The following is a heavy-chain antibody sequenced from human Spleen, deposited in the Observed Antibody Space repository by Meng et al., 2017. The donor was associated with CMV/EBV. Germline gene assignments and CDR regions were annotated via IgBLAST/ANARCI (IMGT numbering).Heavy chain of an antibody. CDR3: ARGESSSWYGDYYYGMDV. D-gene: IGHD6-13*01. V-gene: IGHV4-61*01. CDR2: IYYNGNT. Sequence: SENLSLTCTVPGGPLSTGSYYWTWIRQPPGKGLEWIGYIYYNGNTNYNPSLKSRVTISVDTSKHQFSLKLSSVTAADTAVYYCARGESSSWYGDYYYGMDVWGQGTTVTVSS. CDR1: GGPLSTGSYY. J-gene: IGHJ6*02.